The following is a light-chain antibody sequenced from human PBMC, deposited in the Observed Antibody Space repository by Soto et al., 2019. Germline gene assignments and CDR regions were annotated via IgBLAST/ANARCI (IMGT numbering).Light chain of an antibody. CDR1: SSDVGGHNF. J-gene: IGLJ1*01. V-gene: IGLV2-14*01. Sequence: QSALTQPASVSGSPGQSITISCTGTSSDVGGHNFVSWYQQYPGKAPKLMIYGVSNRPSGVSNRFSGSKSGNTASLTISGLQAGDEADYHCSSYTSSSTLFVFGTGTKLTVL. CDR3: SSYTSSSTLFV. CDR2: GVS.